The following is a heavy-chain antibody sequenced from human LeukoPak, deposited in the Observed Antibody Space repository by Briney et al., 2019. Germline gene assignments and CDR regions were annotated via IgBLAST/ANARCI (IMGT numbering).Heavy chain of an antibody. CDR2: ISGSGGST. Sequence: PGGSLRLSCAASGFTFSNSAMSWVRQAPGKGLEWVSFISGSGGSTYYADSVRGRSTISRDNSKNTLYLQMNSLRAEDTAVYFCAKDFPPGDQLPKYYHHWGQGTLVAVSS. J-gene: IGHJ1*01. D-gene: IGHD2-2*01. V-gene: IGHV3-23*01. CDR1: GFTFSNSA. CDR3: AKDFPPGDQLPKYYHH.